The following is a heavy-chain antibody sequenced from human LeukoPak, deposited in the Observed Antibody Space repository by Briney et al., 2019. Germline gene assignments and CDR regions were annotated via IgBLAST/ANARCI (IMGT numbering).Heavy chain of an antibody. CDR2: IWYDGSNK. CDR3: ARAPPFYYGSGGDYYYGMDV. V-gene: IGHV3-33*08. J-gene: IGHJ6*02. CDR1: GFTFSSYA. Sequence: PGGSLRLSCAASGFTFSSYAMSWVRQAPGKGLEWVAVIWYDGSNKCYADSVKGRFTISRDNSKNTLYLQMNSLRAEDTAVYYCARAPPFYYGSGGDYYYGMDVWGQGTTVTVSS. D-gene: IGHD3-10*01.